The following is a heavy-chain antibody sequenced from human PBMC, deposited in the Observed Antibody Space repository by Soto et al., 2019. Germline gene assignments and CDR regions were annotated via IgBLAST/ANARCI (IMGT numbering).Heavy chain of an antibody. J-gene: IGHJ6*02. Sequence: QVTLKESGPVLVKPTETLTLTCTVSGFSLSNARMGVSWIRQPPGKALEWLAHIFSNDEKSYSTSLKSRLTISKDTSKSQVVLTMTNMDPVDTATYYCAWIGGYSSGWYGMGYYYYGMDVWGQGTTVTVSS. CDR3: AWIGGYSSGWYGMGYYYYGMDV. CDR2: IFSNDEK. V-gene: IGHV2-26*01. D-gene: IGHD6-19*01. CDR1: GFSLSNARMG.